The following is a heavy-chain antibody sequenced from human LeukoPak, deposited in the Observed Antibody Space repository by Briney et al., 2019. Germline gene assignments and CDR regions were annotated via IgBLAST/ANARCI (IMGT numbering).Heavy chain of an antibody. CDR1: GGSISSYY. CDR2: IYTSGST. CDR3: ARTLYSSSTIAVAGTPFFDY. Sequence: SETLSLTCTVSGGSISSYYWSWIRQPAGKGLEWIGRIYTSGSTNYNPSPKSRVTMSVDTSKNQFSLKLSSVTAADTAVYYCARTLYSSSTIAVAGTPFFDYWGQGTLVTVSS. J-gene: IGHJ4*02. V-gene: IGHV4-4*07. D-gene: IGHD6-19*01.